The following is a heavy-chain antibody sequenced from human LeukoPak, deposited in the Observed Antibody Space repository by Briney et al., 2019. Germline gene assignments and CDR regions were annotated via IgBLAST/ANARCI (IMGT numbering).Heavy chain of an antibody. D-gene: IGHD4-23*01. CDR1: GFTFSSYG. CDR3: ARETPLKYGMDV. J-gene: IGHJ6*02. V-gene: IGHV3-33*01. Sequence: GGSLRLSCAASGFTFSSYGMHWVRQAPGKGLEWVAVIWHDGSNKYYADSVKGRFTISRDNSKNTLYLRMNSLRAEDTAVYYCARETPLKYGMDVWGQGTTVTVSS. CDR2: IWHDGSNK.